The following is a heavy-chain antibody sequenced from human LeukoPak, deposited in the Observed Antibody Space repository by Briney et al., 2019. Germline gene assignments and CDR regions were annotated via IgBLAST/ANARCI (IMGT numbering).Heavy chain of an antibody. Sequence: GGSLRLSCAASGFTFSSYWMSWVRQAPGKGLEWVANIKQDGSEKYYVDSVKGRFTISRDNAKKSLYLQVNSLRAEDTAVYSCAGKSGEGLMVQGVHQRRAQYYFDYWGQGTLVTVSS. D-gene: IGHD3-10*01. J-gene: IGHJ4*02. V-gene: IGHV3-7*01. CDR1: GFTFSSYW. CDR2: IKQDGSEK. CDR3: AGKSGEGLMVQGVHQRRAQYYFDY.